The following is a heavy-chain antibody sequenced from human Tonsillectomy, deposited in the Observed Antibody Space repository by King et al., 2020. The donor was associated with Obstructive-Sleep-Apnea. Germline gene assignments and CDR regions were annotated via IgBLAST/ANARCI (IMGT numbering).Heavy chain of an antibody. CDR3: ARHRGGEDSGGYGDYFDY. Sequence: QLQESGPGLVKPSETLSLTCAVSGGSISNYYWSWIRQPPGKGLEWIGYMYYSGNTNYNPSLKSRVTISADTSKIQFSLRLSSVTAADTAIYYCARHRGGEDSGGYGDYFDYWGQGTLVTVSS. CDR2: MYYSGNT. CDR1: GGSISNYY. J-gene: IGHJ4*02. D-gene: IGHD5-12*01. V-gene: IGHV4-59*08.